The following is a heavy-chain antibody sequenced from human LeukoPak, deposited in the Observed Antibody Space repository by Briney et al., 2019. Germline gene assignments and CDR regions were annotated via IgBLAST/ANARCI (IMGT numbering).Heavy chain of an antibody. V-gene: IGHV3-49*03. Sequence: QAGGSLRLSCTASGFTFGDYGMSWFRQAPGKGLEWVGFIRSKAYGGTTQYAASVKGRFTISRDDSKSIAYLQMNSLKTEDTAVYYCTVFVGSGPYDAFDIWGQGTMVTVSS. D-gene: IGHD3-10*02. J-gene: IGHJ3*02. CDR2: IRSKAYGGTT. CDR3: TVFVGSGPYDAFDI. CDR1: GFTFGDYG.